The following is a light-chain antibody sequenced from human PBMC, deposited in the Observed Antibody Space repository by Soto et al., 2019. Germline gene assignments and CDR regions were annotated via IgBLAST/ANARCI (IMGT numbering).Light chain of an antibody. J-gene: IGKJ1*01. Sequence: ERTQSPDTLSVSQEERATIWGRASETVRSNLAWYQQKPGQAPSLLIYAASTRATGIPARFIGSGSGTEFTLTIRSLKPDDFATYYCQQYNSYWTFGQGTKVDIK. CDR1: ETVRSN. V-gene: IGKV3D-15*01. CDR2: AAS. CDR3: QQYNSYWT.